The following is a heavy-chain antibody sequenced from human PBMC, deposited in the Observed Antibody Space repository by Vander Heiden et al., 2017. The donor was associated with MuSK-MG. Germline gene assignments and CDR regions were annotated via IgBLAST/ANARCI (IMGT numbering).Heavy chain of an antibody. J-gene: IGHJ4*02. D-gene: IGHD1-26*01. CDR2: ISSSSSYI. CDR3: ARDMVGGVGY. CDR1: GFTFSSYS. Sequence: VQLVESGGVLVKHGGSFSVSCAASGFTFSSYSMNWVRQAPGKGLEWVSSISSSSSYIYYADSVKGRFTISRDNAKNSLYLQMNSLRAEDTAVYYCARDMVGGVGYWGQGTLVTVSS. V-gene: IGHV3-21*01.